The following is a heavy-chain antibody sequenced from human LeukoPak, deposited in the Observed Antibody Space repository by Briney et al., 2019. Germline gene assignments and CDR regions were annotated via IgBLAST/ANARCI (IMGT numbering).Heavy chain of an antibody. CDR3: ARDRIEMATILKWFDP. Sequence: PSETLSLTCTVSGGSISSSSYYWGWIRQPPGKGLEWIGSIYYSGSTYYNPSLKSRVTISVDTSKNQFSLKLSSVTAADTAVYYCARDRIEMATILKWFDPWGQGTLVTVSS. CDR1: GGSISSSSYY. D-gene: IGHD5-24*01. J-gene: IGHJ5*02. V-gene: IGHV4-39*07. CDR2: IYYSGST.